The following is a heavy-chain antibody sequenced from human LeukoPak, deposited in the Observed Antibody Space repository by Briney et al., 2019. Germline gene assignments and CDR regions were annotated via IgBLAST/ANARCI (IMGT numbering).Heavy chain of an antibody. J-gene: IGHJ4*02. V-gene: IGHV1-18*04. Sequence: ASVKVSCKASGYTFTSYYMHWVRQAPGQGLEWMGWISAYNGNTNYAQKLQGRVTMTTDTSTSTAYMELRSLRSDDTAVYYCARDLDGRFDYWGQGTLVTVSS. CDR3: ARDLDGRFDY. CDR1: GYTFTSYY. CDR2: ISAYNGNT. D-gene: IGHD5-24*01.